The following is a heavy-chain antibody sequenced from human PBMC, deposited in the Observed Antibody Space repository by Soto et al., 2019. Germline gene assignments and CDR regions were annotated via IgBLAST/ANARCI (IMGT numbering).Heavy chain of an antibody. V-gene: IGHV3-30-3*01. CDR2: ISYDGSNK. CDR1: GFTFSSYA. D-gene: IGHD1-20*01. Sequence: QVQLVESGGGVVQPGRSLRLSCAASGFTFSSYAMHWVRQAPGKGLEWVAVISYDGSNKYYADSVKGRFTISRDNSKNTLYLHMNSLRAEDTAVYYCARDFMTGTSREYGMDVWGQGTTVTVSS. CDR3: ARDFMTGTSREYGMDV. J-gene: IGHJ6*02.